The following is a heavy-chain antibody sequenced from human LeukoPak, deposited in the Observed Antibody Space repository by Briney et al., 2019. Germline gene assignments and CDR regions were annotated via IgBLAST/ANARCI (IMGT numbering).Heavy chain of an antibody. D-gene: IGHD6-19*01. CDR3: ARDSIAVAGTRDLFDY. V-gene: IGHV3-48*01. J-gene: IGHJ4*02. CDR2: ISSSSSTI. Sequence: GGSLRLSCAASGFTFSSYNMNWVRQAPGKGLEWVSYISSSSSTIYYADSVKGRFTISRDNAKNSLYLQMNGLRAEDTAVYYCARDSIAVAGTRDLFDYWGQGTLVTVSS. CDR1: GFTFSSYN.